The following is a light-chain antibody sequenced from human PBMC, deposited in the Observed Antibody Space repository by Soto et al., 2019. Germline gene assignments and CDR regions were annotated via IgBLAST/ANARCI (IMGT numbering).Light chain of an antibody. CDR1: SSNIGAGFD. CDR3: LPYYSRLTAVV. J-gene: IGLJ2*01. Sequence: QSVLTQPPSVSGAPGQRVTISCTGSSSNIGAGFDVHWYQQLPGTAPKLLIYVDDSRPSGVPDRFSGSKSGSSASLAITGLQAEDEADYYCLPYYSRLTAVVFGGGTKLTVL. CDR2: VDD. V-gene: IGLV1-40*01.